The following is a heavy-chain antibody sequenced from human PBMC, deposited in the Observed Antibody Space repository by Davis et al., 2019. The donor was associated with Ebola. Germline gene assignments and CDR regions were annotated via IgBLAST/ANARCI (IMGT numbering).Heavy chain of an antibody. CDR2: INVDDSRI. Sequence: PGGSLRLSCATSGFRFTSFWMYWVRQAPGKGLEWVSYINVDDSRINYADSMKGRVTISRDNAKSTLYLQMNSLRVEDMALYYCTTDLRGTSYWGQGTLVTVSS. CDR3: TTDLRGTSY. V-gene: IGHV3-74*01. D-gene: IGHD3-10*01. J-gene: IGHJ4*02. CDR1: GFRFTSFW.